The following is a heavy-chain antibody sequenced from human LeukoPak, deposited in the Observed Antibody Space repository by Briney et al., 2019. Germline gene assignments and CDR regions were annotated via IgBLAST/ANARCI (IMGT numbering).Heavy chain of an antibody. CDR2: VHYSGST. J-gene: IGHJ5*02. CDR3: ARLFFVIDT. D-gene: IGHD3-3*01. V-gene: IGHV4-39*01. CDR1: GACIGNSAYY. Sequence: SETLSLSCTVSGACIGNSAYYWLWIRQPPGEGLECIGTVHYSGSTFYNPSLKSRVNISVDTSKNQFSLQLSSVTAADTAVYYCARLFFVIDTWGQGTLVTVSS.